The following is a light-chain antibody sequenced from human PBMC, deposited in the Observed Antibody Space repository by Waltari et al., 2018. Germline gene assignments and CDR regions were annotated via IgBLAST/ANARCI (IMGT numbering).Light chain of an antibody. J-gene: IGLJ2*01. V-gene: IGLV2-14*01. CDR3: SSYTSSSTSDVV. Sequence: QSALTQPASVSGFPGHSITISCTGPRSAVGGYTYVSWYQQHPGKAPKLMIYEVSNRPSGVSNRFSGSKSGNTASLTISGLQAEDEADYYCSSYTSSSTSDVVFGGGTKLTVL. CDR2: EVS. CDR1: RSAVGGYTY.